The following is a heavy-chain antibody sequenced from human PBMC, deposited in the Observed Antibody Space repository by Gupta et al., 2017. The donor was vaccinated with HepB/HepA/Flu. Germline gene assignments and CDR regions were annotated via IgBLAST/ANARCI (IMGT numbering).Heavy chain of an antibody. Sequence: QVQLQESGPGLVEPSGTLSLTCAVSGGSITSNNCWIWVRQPPGKGLEWIGEIYPSGSTNHNPSLKSRVSISLDKSKNQFSLKMNSVTAADTAVYYCARGGNYDFRSGYSTWFDPWGQGTLVTVSS. V-gene: IGHV4-4*02. D-gene: IGHD3-3*01. CDR1: GGSITSNNC. CDR2: IYPSGST. J-gene: IGHJ5*02. CDR3: ARGGNYDFRSGYSTWFDP.